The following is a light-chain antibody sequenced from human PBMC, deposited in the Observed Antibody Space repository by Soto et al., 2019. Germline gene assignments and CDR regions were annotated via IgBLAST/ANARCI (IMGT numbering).Light chain of an antibody. CDR2: EAS. CDR1: QSISTW. Sequence: DLQLTQSPSNLSASVGDRLSITCRASQSISTWLAWHQQKPGKAPKLLIYEASALENGVPSRFSGGGSGTDFTLTISDLQPDDFATYFCQYYNTHWTFGQGTQVNVK. CDR3: QYYNTHWT. J-gene: IGKJ2*01. V-gene: IGKV1-5*03.